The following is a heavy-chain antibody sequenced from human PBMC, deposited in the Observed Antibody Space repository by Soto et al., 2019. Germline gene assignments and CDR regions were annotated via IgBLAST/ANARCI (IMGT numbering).Heavy chain of an antibody. Sequence: SGPTLVNPTQTLTLTCTFSGFSIGTTGMRVSWIRQPPGKALEWLARIDWDDDKFYSTSLKTRLTISKDTSKNQVVLRMTNMYPADTATYYCARTAGYYRGRQFDYWGQGTLVTVSS. CDR2: IDWDDDK. J-gene: IGHJ4*02. D-gene: IGHD3-10*01. CDR3: ARTAGYYRGRQFDY. CDR1: GFSIGTTGMR. V-gene: IGHV2-70*04.